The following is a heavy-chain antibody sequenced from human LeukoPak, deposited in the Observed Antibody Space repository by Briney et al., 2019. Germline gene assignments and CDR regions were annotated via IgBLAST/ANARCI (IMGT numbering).Heavy chain of an antibody. CDR2: ISSSSSYI. D-gene: IGHD6-19*01. Sequence: GGSLRLSCAASGFTFSSYSMNWVRQAPGKGLEWVSSISSSSSYIYYADSVKGRFTISRDNSKNTLYQQMNSLRVEDTAVYYCAKSAQWLVLDYWGQGTLVTVSS. J-gene: IGHJ4*02. CDR3: AKSAQWLVLDY. V-gene: IGHV3-21*01. CDR1: GFTFSSYS.